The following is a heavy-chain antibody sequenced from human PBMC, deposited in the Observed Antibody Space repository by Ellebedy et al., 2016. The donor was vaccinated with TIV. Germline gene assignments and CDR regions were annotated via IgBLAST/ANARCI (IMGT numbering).Heavy chain of an antibody. D-gene: IGHD3-16*01. CDR2: MYSSGRT. CDR1: GSSISSYY. V-gene: IGHV4-4*07. J-gene: IGHJ4*02. CDR3: ARDGGRLGIGY. Sequence: MPSETLSLTCTVAGSSISSYYWSWIRQPAGKGLEWIGRMYSSGRTNYNPSLKSRVTMSVDTSKNQFSLKLTSVTAADTAVYYCARDGGRLGIGYWGQGTLVTVSS.